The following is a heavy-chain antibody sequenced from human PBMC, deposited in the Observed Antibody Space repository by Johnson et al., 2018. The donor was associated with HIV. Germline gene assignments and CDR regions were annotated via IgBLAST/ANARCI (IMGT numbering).Heavy chain of an antibody. D-gene: IGHD1-26*01. V-gene: IGHV3-74*02. Sequence: VQLVESGGGLVQPGGSLRLSCAASGFTVSSNYMSWVRQAPGKGLEWVSRINPDGSSTDYADSVKGRFTISRDNAKNSLYLQMNSLRAEDTALYYCASRMYSGSSGGAFDIWGQGTMVTVSS. J-gene: IGHJ3*02. CDR2: INPDGSST. CDR3: ASRMYSGSSGGAFDI. CDR1: GFTVSSNY.